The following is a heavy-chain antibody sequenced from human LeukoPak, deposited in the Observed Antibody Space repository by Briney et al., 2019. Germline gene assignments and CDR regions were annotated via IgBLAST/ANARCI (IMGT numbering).Heavy chain of an antibody. CDR3: ARGDSLDQ. V-gene: IGHV3-11*01. CDR2: ISRSARTI. CDR1: GFSFSDYD. D-gene: IGHD3-22*01. Sequence: GGSLRLSCAASGFSFSDYDMSWIRQAPVEGLEWVSCISRSARTIYYADSVKGRFTISRDNSNNSLYLQMNSLRAEDTAVYYCARGDSLDQWGQGTLVTVSS. J-gene: IGHJ4*02.